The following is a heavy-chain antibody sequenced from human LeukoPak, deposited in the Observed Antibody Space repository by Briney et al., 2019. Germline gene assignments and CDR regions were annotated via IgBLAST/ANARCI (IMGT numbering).Heavy chain of an antibody. Sequence: ASVKVSCKASGYTFTGYYIHWVRQAPGQGLGWMGWINPKSGDTNYTQKFQGRVTMTRDTSISTAYLELSRLRSDDTAVYYCAKERAGYTNPYYFDYWGQGTLVTVSS. CDR1: GYTFTGYY. CDR3: AKERAGYTNPYYFDY. V-gene: IGHV1-2*02. D-gene: IGHD3-16*02. CDR2: INPKSGDT. J-gene: IGHJ4*02.